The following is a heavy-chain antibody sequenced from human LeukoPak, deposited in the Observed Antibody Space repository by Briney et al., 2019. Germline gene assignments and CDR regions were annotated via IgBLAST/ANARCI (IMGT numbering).Heavy chain of an antibody. CDR1: GFTFSDYY. CDR3: ASVYYDFWSGYYYFDY. D-gene: IGHD3-3*01. CDR2: ISSSGSTI. V-gene: IGHV3-11*04. J-gene: IGHJ4*02. Sequence: GGSLRLSCAASGFTFSDYYMSWIRQAPGKGLEWVSYISSSGSTIYYADSVKGRFTISRDNAKNSLYLQMNSLRAEDTAVYYCASVYYDFWSGYYYFDYWGQGTLVTVSS.